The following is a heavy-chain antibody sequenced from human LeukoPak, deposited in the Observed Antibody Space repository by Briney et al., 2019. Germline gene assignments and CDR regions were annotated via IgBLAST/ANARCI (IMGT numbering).Heavy chain of an antibody. V-gene: IGHV3-23*01. Sequence: GGSLRLSCAASGFTFSSYAMSWVRQAPGKGLEWVSDISGSGGNTYYADSAKGRFTISRDNSKNTLYLQMNSLRAEDTAVYYCANPPTVTKTRFDPWGQGTLVTVSS. CDR2: ISGSGGNT. D-gene: IGHD4-17*01. CDR3: ANPPTVTKTRFDP. CDR1: GFTFSSYA. J-gene: IGHJ5*02.